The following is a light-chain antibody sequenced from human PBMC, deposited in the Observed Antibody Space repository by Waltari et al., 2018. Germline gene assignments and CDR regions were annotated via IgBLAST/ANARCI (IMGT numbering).Light chain of an antibody. CDR2: VNSDGSH. CDR1: SGHSSNV. J-gene: IGLJ3*02. V-gene: IGLV4-69*01. CDR3: QTGSHGTWV. Sequence: QLVVTQSPSASASLGASVKLTCTLSSGHSSNVIAWLQQQPEKGPRYLMKVNSDGSHSRGDEIPDRFSGSSSGAERYLTISSLQAEDEADYYCQTGSHGTWVFGGGTKLTVL.